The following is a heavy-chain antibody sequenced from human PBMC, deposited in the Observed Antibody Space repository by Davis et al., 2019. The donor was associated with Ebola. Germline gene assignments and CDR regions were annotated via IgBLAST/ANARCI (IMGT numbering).Heavy chain of an antibody. V-gene: IGHV5-51*01. D-gene: IGHD6-6*01. J-gene: IGHJ4*02. Sequence: GESLKISCKASGNSFTSFWIGWVRQMPGKGLEWMGLIYTGDSDTRYSPSFQGQVTISADKSISTAYLQWSSLKASDTAMYYCARLDGPYSSSPWYFDYWGQGTLVTVSS. CDR1: GNSFTSFW. CDR3: ARLDGPYSSSPWYFDY. CDR2: IYTGDSDT.